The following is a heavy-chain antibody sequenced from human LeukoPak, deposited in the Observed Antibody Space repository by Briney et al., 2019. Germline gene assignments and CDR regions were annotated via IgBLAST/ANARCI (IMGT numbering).Heavy chain of an antibody. J-gene: IGHJ4*02. CDR2: IYHSGST. CDR1: GYSISSGYY. Sequence: SETLSLTCTVSGYSISSGYYWGWIRQPPGKGLEWIGSIYHSGSTYYNPSLKSRVTISVDTSKNQFSLKLSSVTAADTAVYYCASLGYCSSTSCYIGYWGQGTLVTVSS. CDR3: ASLGYCSSTSCYIGY. V-gene: IGHV4-38-2*02. D-gene: IGHD2-2*02.